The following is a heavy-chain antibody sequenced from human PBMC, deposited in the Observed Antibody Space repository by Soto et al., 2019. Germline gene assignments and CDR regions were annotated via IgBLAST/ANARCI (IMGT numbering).Heavy chain of an antibody. Sequence: PGGSLRLSCAASTFPFSTYWMTWVRQAPGKGLEWVANIHRDEIEKYYMDSVKGRFTISRDNAKNSLYLQMTSLRAEETAVYYCAGGNALDVWGQGTTVTVYS. CDR2: IHRDEIEK. J-gene: IGHJ6*02. CDR1: TFPFSTYW. CDR3: AGGNALDV. V-gene: IGHV3-7*01.